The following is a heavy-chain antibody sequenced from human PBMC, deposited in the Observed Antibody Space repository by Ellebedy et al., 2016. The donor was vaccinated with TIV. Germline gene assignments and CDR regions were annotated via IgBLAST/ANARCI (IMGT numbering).Heavy chain of an antibody. CDR3: ARTMIVVGINWFDP. CDR2: IKQDGSEK. D-gene: IGHD3-22*01. Sequence: GESLKISCAASGFTFSSYWMSWVRQAPGKGLEWVANIKQDGSEKYYVDSVKGRFTISRDNAKNSLHLQMNSLRAEDTAVYYCARTMIVVGINWFDPWGQGTLVTVSS. CDR1: GFTFSSYW. J-gene: IGHJ5*02. V-gene: IGHV3-7*01.